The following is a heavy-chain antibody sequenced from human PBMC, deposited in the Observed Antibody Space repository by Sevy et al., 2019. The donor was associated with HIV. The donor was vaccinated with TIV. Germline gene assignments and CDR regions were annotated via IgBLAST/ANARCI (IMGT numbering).Heavy chain of an antibody. D-gene: IGHD3-3*01. CDR3: ARDSGDFWSGRPSGYFDY. Sequence: GGSLRLSCAASGFTFSSYWMSWVRQAPGKGLEWVANIKQDGSGKYYVDSVKGRFTISRDNAKNSLYLQMNSLRAEDTAVYYCARDSGDFWSGRPSGYFDYWGQGTLVTVSS. J-gene: IGHJ4*02. V-gene: IGHV3-7*01. CDR2: IKQDGSGK. CDR1: GFTFSSYW.